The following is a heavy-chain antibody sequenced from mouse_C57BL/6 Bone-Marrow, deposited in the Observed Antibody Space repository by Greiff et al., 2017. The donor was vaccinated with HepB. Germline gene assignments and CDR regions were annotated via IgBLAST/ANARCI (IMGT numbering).Heavy chain of an antibody. CDR2: IDPENGDT. Sequence: VQLKESGAELVRPGASVKLSCTASGFNIKDDYMHWVKQRPEQGLEWIGWIDPENGDTEYASKFQGKATITADTSSNTAYLQLSSLTSEDTAVYYCTTTLYYGSRGAYWGQGTLVTVSA. V-gene: IGHV14-4*01. CDR3: TTTLYYGSRGAY. J-gene: IGHJ3*01. CDR1: GFNIKDDY. D-gene: IGHD1-1*01.